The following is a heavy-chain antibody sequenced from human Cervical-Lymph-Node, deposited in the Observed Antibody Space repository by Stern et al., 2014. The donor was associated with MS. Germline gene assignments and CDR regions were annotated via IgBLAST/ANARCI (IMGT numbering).Heavy chain of an antibody. CDR2: IYPGDSGT. Sequence: VQLVQSGAEVKKPGESLNISCQTSGYSFTSYWIGWVRQMPGKGLEWMGIIYPGDSGTRYSPSFQGQVYISIDKSIATAYLQWNSLKASDTAFYYCARHRGSHGADIDYWGQGTLVTVSS. J-gene: IGHJ4*02. D-gene: IGHD4/OR15-4a*01. V-gene: IGHV5-51*01. CDR3: ARHRGSHGADIDY. CDR1: GYSFTSYW.